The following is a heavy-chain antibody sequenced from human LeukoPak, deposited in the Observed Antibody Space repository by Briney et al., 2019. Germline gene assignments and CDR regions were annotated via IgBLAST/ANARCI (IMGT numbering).Heavy chain of an antibody. V-gene: IGHV3-48*03. D-gene: IGHD4-17*01. CDR1: GFTFSSYE. Sequence: GGSLRLSCAASGFTFSSYEMNWVRRAPGKGLEWVSYISSSGSNIYYADSVKGRFTISRDNAKNSLYLQMNSLRAEDTAVYYCAREFDYGDYMDYWGQGTLVTVSS. CDR3: AREFDYGDYMDY. J-gene: IGHJ4*02. CDR2: ISSSGSNI.